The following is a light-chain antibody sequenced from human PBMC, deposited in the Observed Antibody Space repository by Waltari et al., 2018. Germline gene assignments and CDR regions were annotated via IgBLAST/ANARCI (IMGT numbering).Light chain of an antibody. CDR3: HVWDVNSDHYI. J-gene: IGLJ1*01. CDR1: HLGTKS. Sequence: SYVLTQAPSVSVAPGQRARITCGGHHLGTKSVHWYQQKPGKAPVMVVYDDSARPSGIPERFSGSNSGNTATLTISRVEAGDEADYYCHVWDVNSDHYIFGSGTTVTVL. CDR2: DDS. V-gene: IGLV3-21*02.